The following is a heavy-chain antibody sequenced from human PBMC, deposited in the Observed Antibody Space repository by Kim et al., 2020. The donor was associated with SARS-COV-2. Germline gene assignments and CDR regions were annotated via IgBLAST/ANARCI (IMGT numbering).Heavy chain of an antibody. CDR2: IRSKAYGGTT. D-gene: IGHD6-13*01. Sequence: GGSLRLSCTASGFTFGDYAMSWFRQAPGKGLEWVGFIRSKAYGGTTEYAASVKGRFTISRDDSKSIAYLQMNSLKTEDTAVYYCTRDYIAAAGPVIPVDYWGQGTLVPVSS. J-gene: IGHJ4*02. CDR3: TRDYIAAAGPVIPVDY. CDR1: GFTFGDYA. V-gene: IGHV3-49*03.